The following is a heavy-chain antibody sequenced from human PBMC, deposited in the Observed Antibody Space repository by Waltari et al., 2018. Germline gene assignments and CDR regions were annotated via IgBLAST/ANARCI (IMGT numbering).Heavy chain of an antibody. CDR3: ATIHHLPFI. D-gene: IGHD3-3*02. CDR2: IKSKTDGGTT. Sequence: EVQLVESGGGLVKPGESIRLSCGAAGFPFRNAWMGWVRQAPGKGLEWVGRIKSKTDGGTTDYAAPVKGRFTISRDDSKNTVYLQMNSLKSEDTAVYYCATIHHLPFIWGQGTMVTVSS. V-gene: IGHV3-15*01. CDR1: GFPFRNAW. J-gene: IGHJ3*02.